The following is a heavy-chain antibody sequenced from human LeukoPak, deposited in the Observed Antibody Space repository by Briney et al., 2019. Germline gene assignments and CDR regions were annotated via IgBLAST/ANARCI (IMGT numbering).Heavy chain of an antibody. V-gene: IGHV3-33*01. CDR3: ARAFDP. CDR1: GFTFSRYG. J-gene: IGHJ5*02. Sequence: GGSLRLSCAASGFTFSRYGMHWVRQAPGKGVEGVAVIWYDGSNKYYADSVKGRFTISRDTSKNTLYLPMNRLRAEDTAVYYCARAFDPWGQGTLVTVSS. CDR2: IWYDGSNK.